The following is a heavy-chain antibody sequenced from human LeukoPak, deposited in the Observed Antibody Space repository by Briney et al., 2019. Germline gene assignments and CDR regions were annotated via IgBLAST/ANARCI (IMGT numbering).Heavy chain of an antibody. CDR2: IYYSGST. D-gene: IGHD3-22*01. CDR3: ARQGGYDSSGYLDF. V-gene: IGHV4-59*08. J-gene: IGHJ4*02. CDR1: GDSISSYY. Sequence: SETLSLTCSVSGDSISSYYWSWIRQPPGKGLEWIGYIYYSGSTNYNPSLKSRVTISVDTSKNQFSLKLSSVTAADTAVYYCARQGGYDSSGYLDFWGQGTLVTVSS.